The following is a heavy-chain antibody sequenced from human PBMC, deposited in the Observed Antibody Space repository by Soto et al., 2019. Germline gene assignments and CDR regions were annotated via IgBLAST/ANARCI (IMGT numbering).Heavy chain of an antibody. CDR3: ARGYDILTGYRSGWFDP. V-gene: IGHV1-18*01. J-gene: IGHJ5*02. D-gene: IGHD3-9*01. CDR2: ISAYNGNT. Sequence: ASVKVSCKASGYTFTSYGISWVRQAPGQGLEWMGWISAYNGNTNYAQKLQGRVTMTTDTSTSTAYMELRSLRSDDTAVYYCARGYDILTGYRSGWFDPWGQGTLVTVSS. CDR1: GYTFTSYG.